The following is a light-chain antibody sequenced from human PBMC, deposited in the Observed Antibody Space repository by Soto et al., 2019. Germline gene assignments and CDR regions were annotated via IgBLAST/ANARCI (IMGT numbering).Light chain of an antibody. CDR1: SSDIGTYNY. CDR2: DVN. Sequence: QSALTQPRSVSGSPGRSVTISCTGTSSDIGTYNYVSWYQQHPGKAPKLMIYDVNKRPSGVPDRFSGSKSGRTASVTISGLQAEDEADYYCCSYAGTYTWVFGGGTKLTVL. J-gene: IGLJ3*02. V-gene: IGLV2-11*01. CDR3: CSYAGTYTWV.